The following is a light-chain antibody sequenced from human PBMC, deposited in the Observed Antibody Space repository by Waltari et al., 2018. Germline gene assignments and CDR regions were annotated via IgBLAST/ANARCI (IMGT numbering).Light chain of an antibody. CDR3: QQYNSDDWT. Sequence: DIQMTQSPSTLSAFVGERVTITCRASQSINRWVAWYQQKPGKAPKLLIHEVSNLVSGVPARFSGSGSGTEFTLTISSLQPDDFATYYCQQYNSDDWTFGQGTKVEI. CDR1: QSINRW. CDR2: EVS. V-gene: IGKV1-5*01. J-gene: IGKJ1*01.